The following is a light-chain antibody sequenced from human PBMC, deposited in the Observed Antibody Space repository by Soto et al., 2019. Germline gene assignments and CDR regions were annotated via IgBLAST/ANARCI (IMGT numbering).Light chain of an antibody. V-gene: IGKV3-15*01. CDR2: GAS. CDR3: QQYNNWSPWT. J-gene: IGKJ1*01. Sequence: EIVMTQSPATLSVSPGERATLSCRASQSVSSNLAWYQQKPGQAPRLLIYGASTRVTGIPVRFSGSGSGTEFTLTISSLQSEDFAVYYCQQYNNWSPWTFGQGTKVEIK. CDR1: QSVSSN.